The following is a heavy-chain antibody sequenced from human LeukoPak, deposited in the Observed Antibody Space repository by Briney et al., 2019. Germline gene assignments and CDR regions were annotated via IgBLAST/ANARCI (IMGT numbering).Heavy chain of an antibody. J-gene: IGHJ6*03. CDR1: GYTFTGYY. CDR3: ARAGGSSWSYYYYYMDV. Sequence: ASVKVSCKASGYTFTGYYMHWVRQAPGQGLEWMGWINPNSGGTNYAQKFQGRVTMTRDTSISTAYMELSRLRSDDTAVYYCARAGGSSWSYYYYYMDVWGKGITVTISS. CDR2: INPNSGGT. V-gene: IGHV1-2*02. D-gene: IGHD1-26*01.